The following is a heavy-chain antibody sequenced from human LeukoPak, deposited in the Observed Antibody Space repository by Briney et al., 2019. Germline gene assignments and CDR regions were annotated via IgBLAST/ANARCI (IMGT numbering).Heavy chain of an antibody. J-gene: IGHJ4*02. CDR2: ISSSSGTI. Sequence: GGSLRLSCAASGFTFSSFSMNWVRQAPGKGLEWVSYISSSSGTINYAGSVKGRFTISRDNAKNSLYLQMNSLRAEDTAVYYCARGLDYWGQGTPVTVSS. CDR3: ARGLDY. CDR1: GFTFSSFS. V-gene: IGHV3-48*01.